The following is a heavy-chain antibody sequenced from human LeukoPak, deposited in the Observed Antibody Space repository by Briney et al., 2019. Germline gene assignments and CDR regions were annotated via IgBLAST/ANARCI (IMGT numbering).Heavy chain of an antibody. V-gene: IGHV3-33*06. Sequence: PGGSLRLSCVASGFTFSNYGMHWVRQAPGKGLDWVAVTWYDGSYKYYADSVKGRFTISRENPKNTLYLQMNSLRAEDTGIYYCAKVVQYTASTGTGLDYWGQGTLVTVSS. CDR3: AKVVQYTASTGTGLDY. D-gene: IGHD6-13*01. J-gene: IGHJ4*02. CDR2: TWYDGSYK. CDR1: GFTFSNYG.